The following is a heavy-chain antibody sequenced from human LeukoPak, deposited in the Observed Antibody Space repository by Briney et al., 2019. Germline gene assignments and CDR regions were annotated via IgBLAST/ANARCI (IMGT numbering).Heavy chain of an antibody. CDR2: IYYSGST. CDR3: ASQGAYYDSSGYYYKFDY. Sequence: GSLRLSCAASGFTFSSYAMSWVRQPPGKGLEWIGSIYYSGSTYYNPSLKSRVTISVDTSKNQFSLKLSSVTAADTAVYYCASQGAYYDSSGYYYKFDYWGQGTLVTVSS. CDR1: GFTFSSYA. V-gene: IGHV4-38-2*01. J-gene: IGHJ4*02. D-gene: IGHD3-22*01.